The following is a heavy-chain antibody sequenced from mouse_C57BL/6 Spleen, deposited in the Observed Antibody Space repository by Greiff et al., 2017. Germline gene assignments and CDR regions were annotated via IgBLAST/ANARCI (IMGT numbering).Heavy chain of an antibody. D-gene: IGHD2-1*01. J-gene: IGHJ4*01. CDR3: ARHEDDYYGNYYAMDY. Sequence: VQLQQSGAELVKPGASVKLSCKASGYTFTEYTIHWVKQRSGQGLEWIGWFYPGSGSIKYNEKFKDKATLTADKSSSTVYMGLSRLTSEDSAVYFCARHEDDYYGNYYAMDYWGQGTSVTVSS. CDR2: FYPGSGSI. CDR1: GYTFTEYT. V-gene: IGHV1-62-2*01.